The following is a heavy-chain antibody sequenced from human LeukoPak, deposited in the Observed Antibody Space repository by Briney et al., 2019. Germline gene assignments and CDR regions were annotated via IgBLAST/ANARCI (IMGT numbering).Heavy chain of an antibody. CDR3: ARGGYYYDSSGYSHLPDY. CDR2: IIPIVGTT. J-gene: IGHJ4*02. D-gene: IGHD3-22*01. Sequence: ASVKVSCTASGGTFSSYAFSWVRQAPGQGLEWMGGIIPIVGTTNYAQMFQGRVTITADESTSTAYMELSSPRSEDTAVYYCARGGYYYDSSGYSHLPDYWGQGTLVTVSA. CDR1: GGTFSSYA. V-gene: IGHV1-69*13.